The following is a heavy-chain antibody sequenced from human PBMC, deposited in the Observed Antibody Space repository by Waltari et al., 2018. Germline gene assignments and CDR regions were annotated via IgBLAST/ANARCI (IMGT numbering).Heavy chain of an antibody. J-gene: IGHJ6*02. Sequence: EVQLLESGGGLVQPGGSLRLSCAASGFPFSSYAMSWVRQAPGKGLEWVSAISGSGGSTYYADSVKGRFTISRDNSKNTLYLQMNSLRAEDTAVYYCQNDFWSAYYYYGMDVWGQGTTVTVSS. D-gene: IGHD3-3*01. CDR3: QNDFWSAYYYYGMDV. CDR1: GFPFSSYA. V-gene: IGHV3-23*01. CDR2: ISGSGGST.